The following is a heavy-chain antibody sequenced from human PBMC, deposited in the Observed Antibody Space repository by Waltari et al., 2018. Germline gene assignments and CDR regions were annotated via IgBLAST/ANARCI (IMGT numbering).Heavy chain of an antibody. V-gene: IGHV4-59*01. CDR1: GGSISSYS. CDR2: IYYSGST. D-gene: IGHD3-22*01. Sequence: QVQLQESGPGLVKPSETLSLTCTVSGGSISSYSWSWIRQPPGKGLEWIGYIYYSGSTNYNPSLKSRVTISVDTSKNQFSLKLSSVTAADTAVYYCARDPCMYYYDSSGPASGFDYWGQGTLVTVSS. J-gene: IGHJ4*02. CDR3: ARDPCMYYYDSSGPASGFDY.